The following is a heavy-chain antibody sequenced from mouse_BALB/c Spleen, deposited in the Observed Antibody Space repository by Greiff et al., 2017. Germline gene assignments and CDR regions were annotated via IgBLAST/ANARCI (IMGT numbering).Heavy chain of an antibody. CDR2: ISYSGST. V-gene: IGHV3-2*02. Sequence: EVQLQESGPGLVKPSQSLSLTCTVTGYSITSDYAWNWIRQFPGNKLEWMGYISYSGSTSYNPSLKSRISITRDTSKNQFFLQLNSVTTEDTATYYCAKSGYGTPYFDYWGQGTTLTVSS. CDR1: GYSITSDYA. D-gene: IGHD2-10*02. J-gene: IGHJ2*01. CDR3: AKSGYGTPYFDY.